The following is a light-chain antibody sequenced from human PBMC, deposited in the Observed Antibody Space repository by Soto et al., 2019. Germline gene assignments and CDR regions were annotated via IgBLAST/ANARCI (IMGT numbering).Light chain of an antibody. J-gene: IGLJ3*02. Sequence: QSVLTQPASVSGSPGQSITISCTGSSSDVGFYKFVSWYQQNPGKVPKLMIYEVTKRPSGVSHRFSGSKSGNTASLTISGLQAEDEADYYCCSYAGSSNWVFGGGTKLTVL. CDR2: EVT. V-gene: IGLV2-23*02. CDR1: SSDVGFYKF. CDR3: CSYAGSSNWV.